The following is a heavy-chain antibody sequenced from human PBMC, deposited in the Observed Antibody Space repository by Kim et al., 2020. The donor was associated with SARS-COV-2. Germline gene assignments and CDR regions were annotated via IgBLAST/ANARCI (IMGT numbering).Heavy chain of an antibody. J-gene: IGHJ4*02. CDR2: ISSGGSTI. D-gene: IGHD3-3*01. CDR1: GFTFSSYE. CDR3: ARADYDFWSGGDY. V-gene: IGHV3-48*03. Sequence: GGSLRLSCAAPGFTFSSYEMNWVRQAPGKGLEWVSYISSGGSTIYYADSVKGRFTISRDNAKNSLYLQMNSLRAEDTAVYYCARADYDFWSGGDYWGQGTLVTVSS.